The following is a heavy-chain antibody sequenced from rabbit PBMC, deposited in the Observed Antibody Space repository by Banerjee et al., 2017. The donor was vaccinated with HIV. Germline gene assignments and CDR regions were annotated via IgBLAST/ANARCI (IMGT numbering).Heavy chain of an antibody. D-gene: IGHD1-1*01. V-gene: IGHV1S45*01. Sequence: QEQLEESGGDLVKPEGSLTLSCKASGFTLSSSDYMGWVRQAPGKGLEWIGCIVAGSSGTTYYASWAKGRFTISKTSSTTVTLQMTSLTAADTATYFCARAGGFENYFNLWGPGTLVTVS. J-gene: IGHJ4*01. CDR3: ARAGGFENYFNL. CDR2: IVAGSSGTT. CDR1: GFTLSSSDY.